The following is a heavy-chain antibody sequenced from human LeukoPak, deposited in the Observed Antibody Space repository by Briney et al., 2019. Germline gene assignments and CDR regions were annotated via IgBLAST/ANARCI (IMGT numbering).Heavy chain of an antibody. CDR3: ARQPAANNWFDP. CDR2: IYYSGST. J-gene: IGHJ5*02. Sequence: SETLSLTCTVSGGSISSSSYYWDWIRQPPGKGLEWIGSIYYSGSTYYNPSLKSRVTISVDTSKNQFSLKLSSVTAADTAVYYCARQPAANNWFDPWGQGTLVTVSS. V-gene: IGHV4-39*01. CDR1: GGSISSSSYY. D-gene: IGHD2-2*01.